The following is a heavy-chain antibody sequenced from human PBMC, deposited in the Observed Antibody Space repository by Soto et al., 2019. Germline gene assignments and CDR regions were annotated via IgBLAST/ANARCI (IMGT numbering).Heavy chain of an antibody. Sequence: LKISCKGSGYYFPSYWIGWVRQMPGKGLEWMGIFYPGDSDTRYSPSFQGQVTISADRSISTAYLQWSSLKPSDTAMYYCARQGNGAEGFDYWGQGTLVTVSS. CDR3: ARQGNGAEGFDY. CDR1: GYYFPSYW. D-gene: IGHD4-17*01. CDR2: FYPGDSDT. V-gene: IGHV5-51*01. J-gene: IGHJ4*02.